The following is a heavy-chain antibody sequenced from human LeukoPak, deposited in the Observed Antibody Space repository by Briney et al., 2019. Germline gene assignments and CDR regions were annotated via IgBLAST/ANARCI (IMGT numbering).Heavy chain of an antibody. CDR1: GYTFTSYG. Sequence: ASVKVSCKASGYTFTSYGISWVRQAPGQGLEWMGGIIPIFGTANYAQKFQGRVTITTDESTSTAYMELSSLRSEDTAVYYCARGGFLGYCSSTSCPAENAFDIWGQGTMVTVSS. D-gene: IGHD2-2*01. CDR2: IIPIFGTA. CDR3: ARGGFLGYCSSTSCPAENAFDI. J-gene: IGHJ3*02. V-gene: IGHV1-69*05.